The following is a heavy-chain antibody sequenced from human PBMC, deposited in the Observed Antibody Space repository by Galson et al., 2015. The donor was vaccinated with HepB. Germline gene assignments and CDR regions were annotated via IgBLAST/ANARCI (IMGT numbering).Heavy chain of an antibody. CDR3: AKDSRNPHAHGYYYYGTDV. D-gene: IGHD1-14*01. CDR2: ISGSGGST. CDR1: GFTFSSYA. Sequence: SLRLSCAASGFTFSSYAMSWVRQAPGKGLEWVSAISGSGGSTYYADSVKGRFTISRDNSKNTLYLQMNSLRAEDTAVYYCAKDSRNPHAHGYYYYGTDVSGQGTPVTLSS. J-gene: IGHJ6*02. V-gene: IGHV3-23*01.